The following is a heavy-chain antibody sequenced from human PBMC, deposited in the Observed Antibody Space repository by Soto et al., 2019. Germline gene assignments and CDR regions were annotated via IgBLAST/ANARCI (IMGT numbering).Heavy chain of an antibody. CDR3: ERLVRAGQNCFPGYLFDY. V-gene: IGHV4-59*08. CDR2: SYYSGST. J-gene: IGHJ4*02. Sequence: QVQLQESGPGLVKPSETLSLTCTVSGGSISSYYWSWIRQPPGKGLGWIGYSYYSGSTNYNPSLKIRDTISVDTPNPHFSLKHSSVTAADTAVSDCERLVRAGQNCFPGYLFDYWGQRTLVAVSS. D-gene: IGHD3-22*01. CDR1: GGSISSYY.